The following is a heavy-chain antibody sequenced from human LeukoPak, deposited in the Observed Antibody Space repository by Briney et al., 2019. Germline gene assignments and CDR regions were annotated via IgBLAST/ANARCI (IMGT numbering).Heavy chain of an antibody. CDR3: ARDLLWKGLSPIGKFWS. D-gene: IGHD3-3*01. J-gene: IGHJ3*01. CDR1: GFTFSAFS. CDR2: INSASTHI. Sequence: GGSLRLSCSASGFTFSAFSMNWVRQTPGKGLQWVASINSASTHIFYAESVKGRFTISRDNANNSVFLQMSGLTDEDTGLYYCARDLLWKGLSPIGKFWSWGPGTMVTVSS. V-gene: IGHV3-21*01.